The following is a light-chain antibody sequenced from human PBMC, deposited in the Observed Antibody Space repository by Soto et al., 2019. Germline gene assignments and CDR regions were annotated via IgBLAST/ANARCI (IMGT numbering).Light chain of an antibody. Sequence: EIVLTQSPGTLALSLGDEPTLSGGASQTANRNYLAWYHQKPGQPPRLLIYGVSNRATGVPDRFSGGGSGTEFTLTIVRLEPDDFGTYYCQQYIDSPRTFGQGTRVEVK. CDR1: QTANRNY. J-gene: IGKJ1*01. V-gene: IGKV3-20*01. CDR3: QQYIDSPRT. CDR2: GVS.